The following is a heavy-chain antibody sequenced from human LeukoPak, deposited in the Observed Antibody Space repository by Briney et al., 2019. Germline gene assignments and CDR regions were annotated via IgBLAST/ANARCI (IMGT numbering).Heavy chain of an antibody. V-gene: IGHV4-61*02. CDR3: ARDSYYGSGTPKGWFDP. D-gene: IGHD3-10*01. Sequence: SETLSLTCTVSGGSISSGSYCWSWIRQPAGKGLEWIGRIYTSGSTNYNPSLKSRVTISVDTSKNQFSLKLSSVTAADTAVYYCARDSYYGSGTPKGWFDPWGQGTLVTVSS. J-gene: IGHJ5*02. CDR1: GGSISSGSYC. CDR2: IYTSGST.